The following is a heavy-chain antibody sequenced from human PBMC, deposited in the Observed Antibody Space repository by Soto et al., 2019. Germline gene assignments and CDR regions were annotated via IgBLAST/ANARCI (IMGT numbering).Heavy chain of an antibody. CDR1: GYTFTSYR. V-gene: IGHV1-18*01. CDR3: ARDFRGLIAAAGTGRGFDY. CDR2: ISGYNGNR. J-gene: IGHJ4*02. Sequence: GGALKVDCKTAGYTFTSYRISYGRHTDGGGVELMGWISGYNGNRNYAQKLQGRVTMTTDTSTSTAYMELRSLRSDDTAVYYCARDFRGLIAAAGTGRGFDYWGQGTLVTVSS. D-gene: IGHD6-13*01.